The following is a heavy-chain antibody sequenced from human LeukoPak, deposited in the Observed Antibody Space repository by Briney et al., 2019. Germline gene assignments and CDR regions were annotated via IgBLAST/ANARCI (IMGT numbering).Heavy chain of an antibody. CDR3: ARAAITIFGVVISAFDI. V-gene: IGHV4-59*01. J-gene: IGHJ3*02. CDR2: IYYSGST. CDR1: GGSISSYY. D-gene: IGHD3-3*01. Sequence: SETLSLTCTVSGGSISSYYWIWIRQPPGKGLEWIGYIYYSGSTNYNPSLKSRVTISVDTSKNQFSLKLSSVTAADTAVYYCARAAITIFGVVISAFDIWGQGTMVTVSS.